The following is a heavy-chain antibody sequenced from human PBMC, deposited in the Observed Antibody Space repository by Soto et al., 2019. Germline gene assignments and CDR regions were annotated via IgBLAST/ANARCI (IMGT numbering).Heavy chain of an antibody. J-gene: IGHJ4*02. CDR3: ARAKYDDFDY. Sequence: SETLSLTCVVSGGSITNYYWNWVRQPPGKGLEWIGFVYNSGSTNINPSLKSRVTISVDTSKAQFSLRLNSLTAADAAVYFCARAKYDDFDYWGQGTLVTVSS. CDR1: GGSITNYY. D-gene: IGHD1-1*01. CDR2: VYNSGST. V-gene: IGHV4-59*01.